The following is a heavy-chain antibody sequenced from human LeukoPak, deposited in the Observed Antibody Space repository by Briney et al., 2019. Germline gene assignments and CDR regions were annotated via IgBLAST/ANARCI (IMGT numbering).Heavy chain of an antibody. V-gene: IGHV1-69*04. CDR2: IIPILGIA. CDR3: ARSTGVFDYFDY. D-gene: IGHD7-27*01. CDR1: GGTFSSYA. J-gene: IGHJ4*02. Sequence: ASVKFSCKASGGTFSSYAISWVRQAPGQGVEWMGRIIPILGIANYAQKFQGRVTITTDESTSTAYMQLSSLRSEDTAVYYCARSTGVFDYFDYWGQGTLVTVSS.